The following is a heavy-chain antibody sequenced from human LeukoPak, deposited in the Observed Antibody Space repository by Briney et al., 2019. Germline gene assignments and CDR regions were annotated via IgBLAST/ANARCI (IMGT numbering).Heavy chain of an antibody. Sequence: GGSLRLSCAASGFTFSSYAMHWVRQAPGKGLEYVSAISSNGGSTSYANSVKGRFTISRDNSKNTLYLQMGSLRAEDMAVYYCARDTRSRHYYGSGSYYDYYYGMDVWGQGTTVTVSS. CDR3: ARDTRSRHYYGSGSYYDYYYGMDV. CDR2: ISSNGGST. CDR1: GFTFSSYA. D-gene: IGHD3-10*01. J-gene: IGHJ6*02. V-gene: IGHV3-64*01.